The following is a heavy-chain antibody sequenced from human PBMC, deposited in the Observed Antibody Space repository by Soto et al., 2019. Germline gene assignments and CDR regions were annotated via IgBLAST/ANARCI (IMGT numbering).Heavy chain of an antibody. J-gene: IGHJ4*02. CDR2: TSGSGASA. CDR1: GCTFSSSA. Sequence: EVQLLESGGGLVQPGGSLRLSCAASGCTFSSSAMSWVRQAPGKGLEWVSSTSGSGASAYYADSVKGRFTISRDNSKNTLFLQMNSRRAEDTAVYYCAKRTPELGMNYWGQGTLVTVSS. D-gene: IGHD3-16*01. V-gene: IGHV3-23*01. CDR3: AKRTPELGMNY.